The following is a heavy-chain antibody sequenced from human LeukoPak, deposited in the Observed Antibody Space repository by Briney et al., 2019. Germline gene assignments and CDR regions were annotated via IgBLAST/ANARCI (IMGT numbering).Heavy chain of an antibody. CDR2: MRNDGSQI. J-gene: IGHJ3*02. Sequence: GGSLRLSCVASGFIFSDFDMHWVRQAPGKGLEWVGSMRNDGSQIYYAESVKGRFTISRDNSKNTLYVEMNSLRVEDTAMYYCAKDIGRRIFGVAYDAFHIWGQGTMVAVSS. CDR3: AKDIGRRIFGVAYDAFHI. V-gene: IGHV3-30*02. CDR1: GFIFSDFD. D-gene: IGHD3-3*01.